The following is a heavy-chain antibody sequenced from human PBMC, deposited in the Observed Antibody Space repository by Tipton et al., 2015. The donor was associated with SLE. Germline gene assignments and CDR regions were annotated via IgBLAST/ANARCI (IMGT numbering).Heavy chain of an antibody. D-gene: IGHD3-22*01. CDR2: IYYSGST. CDR1: GGSTSSYY. CDR3: ARTHYYDSSGYWDDAFDI. J-gene: IGHJ3*02. Sequence: TLSLSCTVSGGSTSSYYWSWIRQPPGKGLEWIGYIYYSGSTNYNPSLKSRVTISVDTSKNQFSLKLSSVTAADTAVYYCARTHYYDSSGYWDDAFDIWGQGTMVTVSS. V-gene: IGHV4-59*01.